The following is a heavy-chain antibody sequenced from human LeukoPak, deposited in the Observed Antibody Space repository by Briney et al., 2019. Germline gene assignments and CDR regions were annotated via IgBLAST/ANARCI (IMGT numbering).Heavy chain of an antibody. CDR1: GGSFSGYY. V-gene: IGHV4-34*01. D-gene: IGHD5-18*01. Sequence: SETLSLTCAVYGGSFSGYYWSRIRQPPGKGLEWIGEINHSGSTNYNPSLKSRVTISVDTSKNQFSLKLSSVTAADTAVYYCARGDSYGYLTANYFDYWGQGTLVTVSS. CDR2: INHSGST. CDR3: ARGDSYGYLTANYFDY. J-gene: IGHJ4*02.